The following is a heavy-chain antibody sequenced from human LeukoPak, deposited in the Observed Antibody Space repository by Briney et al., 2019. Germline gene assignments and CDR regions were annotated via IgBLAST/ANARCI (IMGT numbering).Heavy chain of an antibody. D-gene: IGHD4-17*01. CDR2: IIPLFDMT. J-gene: IGHJ4*02. Sequence: SVRLSCKASGDTFDRFPITWVRMAPGQGLEWMGRIIPLFDMTYYAPKFQGRITMTAYTSTTSVYMEVSSLKFDDTAVYYSAKGPHDHGDVVYLWGQGTLVTVS. V-gene: IGHV1-69*04. CDR3: AKGPHDHGDVVYL. CDR1: GDTFDRFP.